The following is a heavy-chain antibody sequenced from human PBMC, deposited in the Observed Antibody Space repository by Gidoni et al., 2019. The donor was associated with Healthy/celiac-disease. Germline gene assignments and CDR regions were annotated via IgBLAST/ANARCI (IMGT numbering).Heavy chain of an antibody. D-gene: IGHD5-18*01. J-gene: IGHJ4*02. CDR1: GVSISSGTYY. Sequence: QVQLQESGPGVVKPSQTLSLTCTVSGVSISSGTYYWSWIRQPAGKGLEWIGRIYTSGNTNCNPSLEIRVTMSVDTSKNQFSLKLSSVTAADTAVYYCARDSGVDAAMDYWGQGTLITVSS. CDR2: IYTSGNT. V-gene: IGHV4-61*02. CDR3: ARDSGVDAAMDY.